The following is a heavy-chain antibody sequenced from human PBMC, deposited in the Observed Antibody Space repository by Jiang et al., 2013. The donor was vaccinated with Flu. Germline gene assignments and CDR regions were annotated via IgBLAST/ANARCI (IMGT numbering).Heavy chain of an antibody. V-gene: IGHV1-2*02. Sequence: SVKVSCKASGYTFTGYYMHWVRQAPGQGLEWMGWINPNSGGTNYAQKFQGRVTMTRDTSISTAYMELSRLRSDDTAVYYCARYSGSGSTLDAFDIWGQGTMVTVSS. CDR3: ARYSGSGSTLDAFDI. D-gene: IGHD3-10*01. J-gene: IGHJ3*02. CDR2: INPNSGGT. CDR1: GYTFTGYY.